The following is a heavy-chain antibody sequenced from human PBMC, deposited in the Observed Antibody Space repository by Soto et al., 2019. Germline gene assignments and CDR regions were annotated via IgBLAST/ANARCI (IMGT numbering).Heavy chain of an antibody. CDR1: GGTFSSYA. CDR2: IIPIFGTA. Sequence: SVKVSCKASGGTFSSYAISWVRQAPGQGLEWMGGIIPIFGTANYAQKLQGRVTITADESTSTAYMELSSLRSEDTAVYYCARQDILTGNQDQYYYYGMDVWGQGTTVTVSS. J-gene: IGHJ6*02. D-gene: IGHD3-9*01. CDR3: ARQDILTGNQDQYYYYGMDV. V-gene: IGHV1-69*13.